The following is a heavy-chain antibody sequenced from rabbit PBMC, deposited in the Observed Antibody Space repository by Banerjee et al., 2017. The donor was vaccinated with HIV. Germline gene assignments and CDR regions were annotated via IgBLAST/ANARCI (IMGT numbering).Heavy chain of an antibody. V-gene: IGHV1S45*01. CDR3: ARGLRGYAGYADAMDL. Sequence: QEQLEESGGDLVKPGASLTLTCTASGLDFSSADWICWVRQAPGKGLEWIGCINTSTGNNVYASWAKGRFTISKTSSTTVTLQMTSLTAADTATYFCARGLRGYAGYADAMDLWGQGTLVTVS. CDR2: INTSTGNN. J-gene: IGHJ4*01. CDR1: GLDFSSADW. D-gene: IGHD6-1*01.